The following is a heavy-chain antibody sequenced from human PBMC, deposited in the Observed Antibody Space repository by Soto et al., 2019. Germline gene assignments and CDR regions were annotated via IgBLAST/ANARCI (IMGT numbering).Heavy chain of an antibody. J-gene: IGHJ4*02. CDR3: ARGLPLGEFKSYFDY. D-gene: IGHD3-10*01. CDR1: GGSFSGYY. CDR2: INHSGST. Sequence: QVQLQQWGAGLLKPSETLSLTCAVYGGSFSGYYWSWIRQPPGKGLEWIGEINHSGSTNYNPSLKSRVTLSVDTSKSQFSLKLSSVTAADTAVYYCARGLPLGEFKSYFDYWGQGTLVTVSS. V-gene: IGHV4-34*01.